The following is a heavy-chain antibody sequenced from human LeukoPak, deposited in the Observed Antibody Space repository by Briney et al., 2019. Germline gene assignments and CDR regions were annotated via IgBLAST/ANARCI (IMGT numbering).Heavy chain of an antibody. Sequence: PGGSLRLSCAASGFTFSTYEMNWVRQAPGKGLEWVSYISSSGSGSTIYYADSVKGRFTISRDNAKNSLYLQMNSLRAEDTALYHCARVAAAGYYYYYMDVWGKGTTVTISS. D-gene: IGHD6-13*01. V-gene: IGHV3-48*03. J-gene: IGHJ6*03. CDR3: ARVAAAGYYYYYMDV. CDR1: GFTFSTYE. CDR2: ISSSGSGSTI.